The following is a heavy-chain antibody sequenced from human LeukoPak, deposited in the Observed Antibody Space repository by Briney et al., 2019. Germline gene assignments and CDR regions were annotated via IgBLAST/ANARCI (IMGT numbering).Heavy chain of an antibody. CDR2: ISSSSSYI. Sequence: GGSLRLSCAASGFTFSSYTMNWVRQAPGKGLEWVSSISSSSSYIYYAHSVKGRLTISRDNAKNSLYLQMNSLRAEDTAVYYCARDPTPRYCSGGSCYTHYGMDVWGQGTTVTVSS. V-gene: IGHV3-21*01. J-gene: IGHJ6*02. CDR1: GFTFSSYT. CDR3: ARDPTPRYCSGGSCYTHYGMDV. D-gene: IGHD2-15*01.